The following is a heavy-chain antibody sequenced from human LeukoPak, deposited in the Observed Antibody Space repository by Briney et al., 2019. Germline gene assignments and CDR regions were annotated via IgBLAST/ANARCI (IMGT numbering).Heavy chain of an antibody. Sequence: GGSLRLSCAASGFTFSTYWMTWVRQAPGKGLEWVSVIYSGGSTYYADSVKGRFTISRDNPKNTLYLQMNSLRAEDTAVYYCARAAMENWGQGTLVTVSS. CDR3: ARAAMEN. CDR1: GFTFSTYW. CDR2: IYSGGST. V-gene: IGHV3-53*01. J-gene: IGHJ4*02. D-gene: IGHD5-18*01.